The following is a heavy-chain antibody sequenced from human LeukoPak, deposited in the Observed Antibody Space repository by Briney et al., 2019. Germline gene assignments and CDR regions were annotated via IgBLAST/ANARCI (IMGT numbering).Heavy chain of an antibody. J-gene: IGHJ5*02. CDR3: ARDTNGYSGWFDP. Sequence: GASVKVSCKASGYTFTSNYMHWVRQAPGQGLEWMGIINPSGGATSFAQKFQGRVTMTRDTSTSTLYMELSRLRSDDTAVYYCARDTNGYSGWFDPWGQGTLVTVSS. D-gene: IGHD3-22*01. CDR2: INPSGGAT. V-gene: IGHV1-46*01. CDR1: GYTFTSNY.